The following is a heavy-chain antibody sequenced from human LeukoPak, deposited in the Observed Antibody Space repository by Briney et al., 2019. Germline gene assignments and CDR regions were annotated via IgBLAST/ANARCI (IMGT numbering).Heavy chain of an antibody. CDR1: GFTFSNYN. V-gene: IGHV3-21*01. CDR3: ARDISPAGTEDAFDI. D-gene: IGHD1-1*01. J-gene: IGHJ3*02. Sequence: GGSLRLSCAASGFTFSNYNMKWVRQAPGKGLEWVSSISSSSTYIYYADSLKGRFTISRDNAKNSLYLQMNSLRAEDTAVYYCARDISPAGTEDAFDIWGQGTMVTVSS. CDR2: ISSSSTYI.